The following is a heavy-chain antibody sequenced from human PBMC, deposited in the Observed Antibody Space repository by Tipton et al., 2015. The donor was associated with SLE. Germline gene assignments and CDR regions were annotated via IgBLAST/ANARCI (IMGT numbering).Heavy chain of an antibody. CDR1: GGSFSGYY. J-gene: IGHJ4*02. D-gene: IGHD4-17*01. CDR2: INHSGST. Sequence: TLSLTCAVYGGSFSGYYWNWIRQPPGKGLEWIGEINHSGSTNYNPSLKSRVTISVDTSKNQFSLKLSSVTAADTAVYYCASDMTTVTSYYFDYWGQGTLVTVSS. V-gene: IGHV4-34*01. CDR3: ASDMTTVTSYYFDY.